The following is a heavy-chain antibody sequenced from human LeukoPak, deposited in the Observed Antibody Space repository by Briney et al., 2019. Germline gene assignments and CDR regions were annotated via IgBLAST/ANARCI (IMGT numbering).Heavy chain of an antibody. Sequence: GGSLRLSCAASGFTFSSYWMSWVRQAPGKGLEWVANTKQDGSEKYYVDSVKGRFTISRDNAKNSLYLQMNSLRAEDTAVYYCARAQTTVTSRNWFDPWGQGTLVTVSS. D-gene: IGHD4-17*01. V-gene: IGHV3-7*01. CDR3: ARAQTTVTSRNWFDP. CDR2: TKQDGSEK. J-gene: IGHJ5*02. CDR1: GFTFSSYW.